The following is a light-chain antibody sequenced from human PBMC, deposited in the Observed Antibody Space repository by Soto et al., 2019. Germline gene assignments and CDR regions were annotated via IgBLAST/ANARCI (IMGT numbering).Light chain of an antibody. J-gene: IGKJ1*01. CDR2: EVS. CDR3: WQTKQLPLT. Sequence: DIVMTQTPLSLSVTPGQAASISCKSSQSVLHSDGKTYLYWYLQRPGQPPHLLIYEVSNRFSGVPDRCSGGGSGTDFTPKISRVEAEDVVVYYCWQTKQLPLTFGQGTRVDIK. V-gene: IGKV2D-29*01. CDR1: QSVLHSDGKTY.